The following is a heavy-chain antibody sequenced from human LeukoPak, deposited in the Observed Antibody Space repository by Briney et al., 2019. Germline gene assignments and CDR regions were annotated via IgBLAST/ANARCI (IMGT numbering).Heavy chain of an antibody. Sequence: PSETLSLTCAVYGGSFSGYYWSWIRQPPGKGLEWIGEINHSGSTNYNPSLKSRVTISVDTSKNQFSLKLSSVTAADTAVYYCARGRGDSSGYYYFDYWGQGTLVTVSS. D-gene: IGHD3-22*01. CDR2: INHSGST. V-gene: IGHV4-34*01. CDR3: ARGRGDSSGYYYFDY. J-gene: IGHJ4*02. CDR1: GGSFSGYY.